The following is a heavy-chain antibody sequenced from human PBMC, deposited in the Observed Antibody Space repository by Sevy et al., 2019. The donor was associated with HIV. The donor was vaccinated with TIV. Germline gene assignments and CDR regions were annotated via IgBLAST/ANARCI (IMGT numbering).Heavy chain of an antibody. J-gene: IGHJ4*02. V-gene: IGHV3-15*01. Sequence: GGSLRLSCAVSGFTFNNAWMNWVRQAPGTGVQWVGLIKSKIDGETTDYAAPVKGRFTILRDDSKNTLFLQMNSLKIEDTAVYYCATAPGYYDSAPFDYWGPGTLVTVSS. CDR2: IKSKIDGETT. D-gene: IGHD3-22*01. CDR3: ATAPGYYDSAPFDY. CDR1: GFTFNNAW.